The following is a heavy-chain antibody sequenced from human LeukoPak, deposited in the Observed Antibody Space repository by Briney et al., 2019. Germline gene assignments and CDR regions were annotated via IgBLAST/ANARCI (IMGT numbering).Heavy chain of an antibody. CDR2: IYTSGST. CDR1: GGSISSGSYN. CDR3: ARSGWHSSGYPITFDY. D-gene: IGHD3-22*01. J-gene: IGHJ4*02. V-gene: IGHV4-61*02. Sequence: SQTLYLTCTVSGGSISSGSYNWSWIRQPAGKGLEWIGRIYTSGSTNYNPSLTSRVTISVDTSKNQFSLRLSSVTAADTAVYYCARSGWHSSGYPITFDYWGQGTLVTVSS.